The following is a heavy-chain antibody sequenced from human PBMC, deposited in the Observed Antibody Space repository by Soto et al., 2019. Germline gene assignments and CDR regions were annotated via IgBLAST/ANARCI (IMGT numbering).Heavy chain of an antibody. CDR3: ARDTAMALPDA. CDR2: ISAHNGNT. J-gene: IGHJ4*02. Sequence: QVQLVQSGAEVKKPGASVKVSCKASGYTFTSYGITWVRRAPGQGLEWMGWISAHNGNTKYAQKLQGRVTMTTDTSTSTAYMEVRSLRSDDTAVYYCARDTAMALPDAWGQGTLVTVSS. V-gene: IGHV1-18*01. D-gene: IGHD5-18*01. CDR1: GYTFTSYG.